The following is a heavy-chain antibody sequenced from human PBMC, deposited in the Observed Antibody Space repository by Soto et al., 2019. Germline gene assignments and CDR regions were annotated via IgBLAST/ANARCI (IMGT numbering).Heavy chain of an antibody. CDR1: GFTFSSYG. V-gene: IGHV3-30*18. Sequence: QVQLVESGGGVVQPGRSLRLSCAASGFTFSSYGMHWVRQAPGKGLEWVAVISYDGSNKYYADSVKGRFTISRDNSKNTLYLHMNSQRAEDTAVYYCAKDLEGYCISTGCYLTKYYYYGMDVWGQGTTVTVS. CDR2: ISYDGSNK. D-gene: IGHD2-2*01. CDR3: AKDLEGYCISTGCYLTKYYYYGMDV. J-gene: IGHJ6*02.